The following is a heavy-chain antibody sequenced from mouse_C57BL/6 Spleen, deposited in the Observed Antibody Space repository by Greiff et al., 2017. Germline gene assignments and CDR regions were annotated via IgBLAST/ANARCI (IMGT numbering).Heavy chain of an antibody. J-gene: IGHJ2*01. CDR1: GYTFTSYW. V-gene: IGHV1-61*01. CDR2: IYPSDSET. Sequence: QVQLQQPGAELVRPGSSVKLSCKASGYTFTSYWMDWVKQRPGQGLEWIGNIYPSDSETHYNQKFKDKATLTVDKSSSTAYMQLSSLTSEDSAVYYCAREGASHYLGYWGQGTTRTVSS. CDR3: AREGASHYLGY.